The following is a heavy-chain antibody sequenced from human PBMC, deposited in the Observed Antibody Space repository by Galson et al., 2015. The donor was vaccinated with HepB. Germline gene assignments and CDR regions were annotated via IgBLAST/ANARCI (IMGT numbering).Heavy chain of an antibody. J-gene: IGHJ5*02. D-gene: IGHD3-3*01. V-gene: IGHV1-3*01. CDR1: GYTFTSYA. Sequence: SVKVSCKDSGYTFTSYAMHWVRQAPGQRLEWMGWINAGNGNTKYSQKFQGRVTITRDTSASTAYLELSSLRSEDTAVYYCARGNYDFWSGYWGYNWFDPWGQGTLVTVSS. CDR3: ARGNYDFWSGYWGYNWFDP. CDR2: INAGNGNT.